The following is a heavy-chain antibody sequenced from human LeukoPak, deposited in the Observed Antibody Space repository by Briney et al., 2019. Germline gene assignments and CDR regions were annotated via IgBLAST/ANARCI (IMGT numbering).Heavy chain of an antibody. CDR2: ISAYNGNT. V-gene: IGHV1-18*04. J-gene: IGHJ4*02. CDR1: GYTFTGYY. D-gene: IGHD6-19*01. CDR3: ARDSSGWYYFDY. Sequence: ASVKVSCKASGYTFTGYYMHWVRQAPGQGLEWMGWISAYNGNTNYAQKLQGRVTMTTDTSTSTAYMELRSLRSDDTAVYYCARDSSGWYYFDYWGQGTLVTVSS.